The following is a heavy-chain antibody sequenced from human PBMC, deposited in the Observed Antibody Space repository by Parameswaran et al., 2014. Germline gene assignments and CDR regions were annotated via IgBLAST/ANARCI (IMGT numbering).Heavy chain of an antibody. J-gene: IGHJ4*02. D-gene: IGHD1-14*01. V-gene: IGHV1-69*01. CDR2: IIPIFGTA. Sequence: WVRQAPGQGLEWMGGIIPIFGTANYAQKFQGRVTITADESTSTAYMELSSLRSEDTAVYYCASRESPGQLGTLDYWGQGTLVTVSS. CDR3: ASRESPGQLGTLDY.